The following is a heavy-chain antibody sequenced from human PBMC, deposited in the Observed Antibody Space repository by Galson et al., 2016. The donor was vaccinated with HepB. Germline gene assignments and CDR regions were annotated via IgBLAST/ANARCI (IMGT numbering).Heavy chain of an antibody. CDR2: INSNSGDT. CDR1: GYTFTGYY. D-gene: IGHD3-10*01. V-gene: IGHV1-2*04. J-gene: IGHJ6*02. CDR3: ARGLRITIIRGVQKTSKTMDV. Sequence: SVKVSCKASGYTFTGYYMHWVRQAPGQGLEWMGWINSNSGDTNYAQKFQGWVTMTRDTSISTAYMELSRLRSDDTAVYYCARGLRITIIRGVQKTSKTMDVWGQGTTVTVSS.